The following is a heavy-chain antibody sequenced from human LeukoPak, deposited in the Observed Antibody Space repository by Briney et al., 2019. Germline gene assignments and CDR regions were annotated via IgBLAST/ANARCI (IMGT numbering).Heavy chain of an antibody. J-gene: IGHJ4*02. Sequence: GGSLRLSCTASGFTFSSYAMNWVRQAPGKGLEWVSSISGSSSYMFYADSVKGRFTISRDNAKNSLYLQMNSLRAEDTAVYFCARAPPSWGALFDYWGRGNLVTVSS. V-gene: IGHV3-21*01. CDR2: ISGSSSYM. CDR3: ARAPPSWGALFDY. D-gene: IGHD1-26*01. CDR1: GFTFSSYA.